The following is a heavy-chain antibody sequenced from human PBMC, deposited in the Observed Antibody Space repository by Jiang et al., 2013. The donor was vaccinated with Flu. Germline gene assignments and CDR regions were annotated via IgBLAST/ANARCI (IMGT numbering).Heavy chain of an antibody. CDR1: GDSVSDNRAA. Sequence: SQTLSLTCVISGDSVSDNRAAWNWIRQSPSGGLEWLGRTYYRSKWITDYAMAVKSRIRITPDSSRNQFSLQLTSVSPEDSAVYYCVRDGPRGRRILWTSWGQGTLVTVS. V-gene: IGHV6-1*01. CDR3: VRDGPRGRRILWTS. CDR2: TYYRSKWIT. J-gene: IGHJ4*02. D-gene: IGHD3/OR15-3a*01.